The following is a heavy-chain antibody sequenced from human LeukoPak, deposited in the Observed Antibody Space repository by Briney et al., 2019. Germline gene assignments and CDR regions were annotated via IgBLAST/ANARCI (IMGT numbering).Heavy chain of an antibody. J-gene: IGHJ1*01. CDR3: TTDSSGYYYVFQH. CDR1: GFTFTNAW. D-gene: IGHD3-22*01. CDR2: IKSKTDGGTA. V-gene: IGHV3-15*01. Sequence: PGGSLRLSCAASGFTFTNAWMTWVRHAPGKGLEWVGLIKSKTDGGTADYAAPVKGRFTISRDDSKNTLYLQMNSLKTEDTAVYYCTTDSSGYYYVFQHWGQGTLVTVSS.